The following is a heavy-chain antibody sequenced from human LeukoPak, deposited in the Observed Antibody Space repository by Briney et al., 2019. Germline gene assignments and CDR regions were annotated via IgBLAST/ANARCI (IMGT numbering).Heavy chain of an antibody. CDR1: GFTFSSYS. CDR2: ISSSSSYI. D-gene: IGHD2-2*01. V-gene: IGHV3-21*01. CDR3: ASSDIVVVPANMDV. Sequence: GGSLRLSCAASGFTFSSYSMNWVRQAPGKGLEWVSSISSSSSYIYYADSVKGRFTISRDNAKNSLYLQMNSLRAEDTAMYYCASSDIVVVPANMDVWGKGTTVTVSS. J-gene: IGHJ6*03.